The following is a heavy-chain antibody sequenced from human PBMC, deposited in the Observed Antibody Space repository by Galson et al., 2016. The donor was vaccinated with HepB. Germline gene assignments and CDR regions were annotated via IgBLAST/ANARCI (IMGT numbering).Heavy chain of an antibody. V-gene: IGHV3-23*01. Sequence: SLRLSCAASGFTFSNYVMTWVRQAPGKGLEWVSTISGNGVATYYADSLKGRFTISRDDSRSTLYLHLNSLRAEDTAVYYCAKNPKFGDYAYSDYWGQGTLVTVSS. CDR2: ISGNGVAT. CDR1: GFTFSNYV. D-gene: IGHD4-17*01. CDR3: AKNPKFGDYAYSDY. J-gene: IGHJ4*02.